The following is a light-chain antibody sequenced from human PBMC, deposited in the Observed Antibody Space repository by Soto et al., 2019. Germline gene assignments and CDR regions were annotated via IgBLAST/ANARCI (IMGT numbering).Light chain of an antibody. CDR2: DAS. Sequence: EIVLTQSPATLSLSPGARAALSCRASQSVSSYLAWYQQKPGQAPRLLIYDASNRATGIPARFSGSGSGTDFTLTISILEPEDFAVYYCQQRSNWPSTFGGGTKVEIK. J-gene: IGKJ4*01. V-gene: IGKV3-11*01. CDR1: QSVSSY. CDR3: QQRSNWPST.